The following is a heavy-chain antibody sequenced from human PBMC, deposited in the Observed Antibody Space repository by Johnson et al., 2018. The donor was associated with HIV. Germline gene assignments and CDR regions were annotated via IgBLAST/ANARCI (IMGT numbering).Heavy chain of an antibody. J-gene: IGHJ3*01. V-gene: IGHV3-15*01. D-gene: IGHD3-22*01. CDR3: TTWGVSSGYYVCH. CDR1: GFAFSGYA. Sequence: VQLVESGGGVVQPGRSLRLSCAASGFAFSGYALHWVRQAPGKGLEWVGRIKSKTDGGTTDYAALVNGRSSNSRDDSKNTLFLQMNSMKTEDTAVYYCTTWGVSSGYYVCHWGQGTMVTVSS. CDR2: IKSKTDGGTT.